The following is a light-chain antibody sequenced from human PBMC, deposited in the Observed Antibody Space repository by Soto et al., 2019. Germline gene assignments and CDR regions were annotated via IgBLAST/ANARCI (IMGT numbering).Light chain of an antibody. J-gene: IGKJ5*01. CDR2: DAS. V-gene: IGKV3-11*01. Sequence: EIVLTQSAGSLSLSLGYSSTLFCGAGEGVASNYLAWYQQKPGQAPRLXMXDASNRATDIPARFSGSGSGTDFTLTISSLEHDDFAVYYCQQRSNWPPITFGQGTRLEIK. CDR3: QQRSNWPPIT. CDR1: EGVASNY.